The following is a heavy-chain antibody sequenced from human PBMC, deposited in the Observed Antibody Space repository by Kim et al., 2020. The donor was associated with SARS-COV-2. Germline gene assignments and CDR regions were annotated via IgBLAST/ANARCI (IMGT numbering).Heavy chain of an antibody. CDR1: GFTFSSYS. CDR2: ISSSSSYI. J-gene: IGHJ4*02. CDR3: AGGHYDYVWGNYEFXY. D-gene: IGHD3-16*01. Sequence: GGSLRLSCAASGFTFSSYSMNWVRQAPGKGLEWVSSISSSSSYIYYADSVKGRFTISRDNAKNSLYLQMNSLRAEDTAVYYCAGGHYDYVWGNYEFXYWGQGTLVTVSS. V-gene: IGHV3-21*01.